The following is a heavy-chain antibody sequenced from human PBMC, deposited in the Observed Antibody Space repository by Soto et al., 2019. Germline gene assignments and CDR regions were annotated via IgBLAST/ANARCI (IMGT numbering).Heavy chain of an antibody. Sequence: GGSLRLSCAASGFTFDDYAMHWVRQAPGKGLEWVSGISWNSGSIGYADSVKGRFTISRDNAKNSLYLQMNSLRAEDTALYYCAGRLYGDYQQSPFDYWGQGTLVTVSS. J-gene: IGHJ4*02. CDR1: GFTFDDYA. CDR2: ISWNSGSI. V-gene: IGHV3-9*01. CDR3: AGRLYGDYQQSPFDY. D-gene: IGHD4-17*01.